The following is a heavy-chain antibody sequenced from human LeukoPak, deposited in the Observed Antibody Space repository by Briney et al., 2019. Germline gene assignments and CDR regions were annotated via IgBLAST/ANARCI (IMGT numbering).Heavy chain of an antibody. V-gene: IGHV3-30*03. CDR2: ISYDGSNK. D-gene: IGHD1-26*01. CDR3: AREAQGGATALDL. CDR1: GFTFSNYD. Sequence: QPGRSLRLSCAASGFTFSNYDIHWVRQAPGKGLEWVAIISYDGSNKYYADSVKGRFTISRDNSKNTLYLQMNSLRAEDRAVYYCAREAQGGATALDLWGQGTLVTVSS. J-gene: IGHJ5*02.